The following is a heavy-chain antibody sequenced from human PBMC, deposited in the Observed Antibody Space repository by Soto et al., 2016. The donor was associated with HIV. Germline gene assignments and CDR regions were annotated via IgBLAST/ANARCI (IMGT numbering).Heavy chain of an antibody. D-gene: IGHD1-26*01. CDR1: GFSFSSYG. V-gene: IGHV3-33*01. J-gene: IGHJ6*02. Sequence: VQLVESGGGVVQPGRSLRLSCAASGFSFSSYGMHWVRQAPGKGLEWMGAIWYDGSNKYYVDSVKGRFTISRDNSNNTLYLQMNSLTAEDTAVYYCARGQGHEVGYYYGMDVWGQGTNGHRLL. CDR3: ARGQGHEVGYYYGMDV. CDR2: IWYDGSNK.